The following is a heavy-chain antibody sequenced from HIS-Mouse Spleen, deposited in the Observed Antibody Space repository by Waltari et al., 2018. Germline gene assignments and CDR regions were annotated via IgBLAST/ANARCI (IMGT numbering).Heavy chain of an antibody. CDR2: ISYDGSNK. J-gene: IGHJ5*02. Sequence: QVQLVESGGGVVQPGRSLRLSCAASAFHFRGNCMPWARQAPGKGLEWVAVISYDGSNKYYADSVKGRFTISRDNSKNTLYLQMNSLRAEDTAVYYCAKEGLIVGATNWFDPWGQGTLVTVSS. CDR3: AKEGLIVGATNWFDP. D-gene: IGHD1-26*01. CDR1: AFHFRGNC. V-gene: IGHV3-30*18.